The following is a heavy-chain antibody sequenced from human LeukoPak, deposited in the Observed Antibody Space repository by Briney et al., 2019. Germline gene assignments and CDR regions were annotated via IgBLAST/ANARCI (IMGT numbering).Heavy chain of an antibody. CDR2: IYTSGST. Sequence: PSETLSITCTVSGGSMSNYWSWIRQPAGKGLEWIGRIYTSGSTNYNPSLKSRVTISIDTSKNQFSLKLRSVTAADTAVYYCARDSGGSYSRWFDPWGQGNLVPVSS. CDR1: GGSMSNY. D-gene: IGHD1-26*01. CDR3: ARDSGGSYSRWFDP. V-gene: IGHV4-4*07. J-gene: IGHJ5*02.